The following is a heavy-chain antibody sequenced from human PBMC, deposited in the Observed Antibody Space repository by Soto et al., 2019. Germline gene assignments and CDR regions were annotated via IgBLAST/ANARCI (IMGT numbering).Heavy chain of an antibody. V-gene: IGHV5-51*01. J-gene: IGHJ4*02. CDR1: GYSFSSYW. D-gene: IGHD3-22*01. CDR2: IYPGDSET. Sequence: GESLKISCKGSGYSFSSYWIGWVRQMPGKGLEWMGTIYPGDSETTYSPSFQGQVTISADKSIRIAHLQWSSLKASDTGMYYCARLDSSGYHLVDYWGQGTLVTVSS. CDR3: ARLDSSGYHLVDY.